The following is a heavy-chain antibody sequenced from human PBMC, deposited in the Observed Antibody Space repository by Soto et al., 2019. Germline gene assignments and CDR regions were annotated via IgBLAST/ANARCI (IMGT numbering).Heavy chain of an antibody. CDR1: GFTFSSYW. CDR2: ITGDGSYT. Sequence: EVQLVESGGGLVQPGGSLRLSCAASGFTFSSYWMHWLRQVPGKGLVWVSRITGDGSYTNYADSVKGRFTISRDNAKNTLYLQMNSLRAEDTAVYYCAIERGGYSSDFWGQGTLVTVSS. J-gene: IGHJ4*02. CDR3: AIERGGYSSDF. V-gene: IGHV3-74*01. D-gene: IGHD2-15*01.